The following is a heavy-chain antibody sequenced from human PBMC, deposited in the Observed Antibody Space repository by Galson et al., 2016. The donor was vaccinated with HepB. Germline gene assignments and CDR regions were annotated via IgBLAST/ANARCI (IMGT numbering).Heavy chain of an antibody. J-gene: IGHJ4*02. CDR2: MYSGGSK. CDR1: GFTVSNNY. D-gene: IGHD6-13*01. CDR3: ARDGAAAAGDGFC. Sequence: SLRLSCAASGFTVSNNYMNWFRLAPGKGLEWVSLMYSGGSKRYADSVKGRFTIPRDSSKNTLYLQMNNLRAEDTAVYYCARDGAAAAGDGFCWGQGTLVTVSS. V-gene: IGHV3-53*01.